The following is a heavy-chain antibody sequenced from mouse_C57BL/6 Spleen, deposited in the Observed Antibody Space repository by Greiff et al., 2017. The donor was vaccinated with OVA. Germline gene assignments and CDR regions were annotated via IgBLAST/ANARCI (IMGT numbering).Heavy chain of an antibody. D-gene: IGHD2-5*01. CDR2: ISSGGDYI. J-gene: IGHJ3*01. Sequence: EVQLQESGAGLVKPGGSLKLSCAASGFTFSSYAMSWVRQTPEKRLEWVAYISSGGDYIYYADTVKGRFTISRDNARNTLYLQMSSLKSEDTAMYYCTREAGYSNYAWFAYWGQGTLVTVSA. V-gene: IGHV5-9-1*02. CDR3: TREAGYSNYAWFAY. CDR1: GFTFSSYA.